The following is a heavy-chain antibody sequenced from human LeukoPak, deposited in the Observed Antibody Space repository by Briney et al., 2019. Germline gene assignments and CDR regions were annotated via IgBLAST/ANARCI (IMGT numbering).Heavy chain of an antibody. D-gene: IGHD3-22*01. Sequence: GGTLRLSCAASGFTFSSYGMSWVRQAPGKGLEWVSAISGSGGSTYYADSVKGRFTISRDNSKNTLYLQMNSLRAEDTAVYYCAKAITMIVVVRGTSFDYWGQGTLVTVSS. CDR3: AKAITMIVVVRGTSFDY. CDR1: GFTFSSYG. V-gene: IGHV3-23*01. J-gene: IGHJ4*02. CDR2: ISGSGGST.